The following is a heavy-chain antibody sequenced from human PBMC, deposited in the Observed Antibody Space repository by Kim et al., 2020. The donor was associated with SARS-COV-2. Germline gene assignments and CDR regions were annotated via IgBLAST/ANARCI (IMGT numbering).Heavy chain of an antibody. V-gene: IGHV3-21*01. J-gene: IGHJ4*02. Sequence: YADSVKGRFTISRDNAKNSLYLQMNSLRAEDTAVYYCARGAVVAAAAFDYWGQGTLVTVSS. CDR3: ARGAVVAAAAFDY. D-gene: IGHD6-13*01.